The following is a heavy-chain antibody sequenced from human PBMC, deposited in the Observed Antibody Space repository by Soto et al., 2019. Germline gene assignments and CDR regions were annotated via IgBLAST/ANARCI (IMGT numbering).Heavy chain of an antibody. Sequence: QVQLVQSGAEVKKPGSSVKVTCKASGGTFSSNAISWVRQAPGQGLEWMGGIIPIFGTAHYAQTFQGRVTITADESTSTASMELSSLKSEDTAVYYCATGGRVDSSAPRFYLEFWGQGTLVTVSS. CDR3: ATGGRVDSSAPRFYLEF. V-gene: IGHV1-69*12. J-gene: IGHJ4*02. CDR1: GGTFSSNA. D-gene: IGHD5-18*01. CDR2: IIPIFGTA.